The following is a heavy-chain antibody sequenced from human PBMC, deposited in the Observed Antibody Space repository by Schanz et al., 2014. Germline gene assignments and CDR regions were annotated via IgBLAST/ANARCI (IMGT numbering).Heavy chain of an antibody. CDR3: ARDGDFDY. CDR1: GFPFSSYA. Sequence: QVQLVESGGGVVQPGGSLRLSCAASGFPFSSYALHWVRQAPGKGLEWVALVWSDGNTKYYVDSVKGRFTISRDNSMNTLHLQMDGLRVEDTAVYYCARDGDFDYWGQGTLXTVSS. J-gene: IGHJ4*02. V-gene: IGHV3-33*08. CDR2: VWSDGNTK.